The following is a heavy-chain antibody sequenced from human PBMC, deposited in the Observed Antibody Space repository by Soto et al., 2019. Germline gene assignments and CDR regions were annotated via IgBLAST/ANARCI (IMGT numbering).Heavy chain of an antibody. CDR3: ANGPPPDYAMDV. J-gene: IGHJ6*02. CDR2: IIPMFGTA. D-gene: IGHD4-17*01. Sequence: QVQLVQSGSEVKKPGSSVKVSCKASGGTFSGNAFSWVRQAPGQGLEWVGGIIPMFGTANYAQKFQDRVTFTADKSTNIVYMGVSSLRSEDTAVYYCANGPPPDYAMDVWGQGTAVTVSS. CDR1: GGTFSGNA. V-gene: IGHV1-69*06.